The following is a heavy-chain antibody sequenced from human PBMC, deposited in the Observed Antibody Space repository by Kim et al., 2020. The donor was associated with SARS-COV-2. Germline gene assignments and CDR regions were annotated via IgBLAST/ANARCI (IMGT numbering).Heavy chain of an antibody. J-gene: IGHJ6*03. Sequence: ASVKVSCKASGYTFTSYDINWVRQATGQGLEWMGWMNPNSGNTGYAQKFQGRVTMTRNTSISTAYMELSSLRSEDTAVYYCARGRYSYGPDTITYYYYYMDVWGKGTTVTVSS. D-gene: IGHD5-18*01. CDR3: ARGRYSYGPDTITYYYYYMDV. CDR1: GYTFTSYD. V-gene: IGHV1-8*01. CDR2: MNPNSGNT.